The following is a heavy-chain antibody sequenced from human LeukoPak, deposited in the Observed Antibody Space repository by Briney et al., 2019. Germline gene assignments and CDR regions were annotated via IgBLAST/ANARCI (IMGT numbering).Heavy chain of an antibody. Sequence: SETLSLTCTVSGGSISSYYLSWIRQPPGKGLEWIGYIYYSGSTNYNPSLKSRVTISVDTSKNQFSLKLSSVTAADTAVYYCARVTLHYYDSSGPPYYFDYWGQGTLVTVSS. V-gene: IGHV4-59*01. D-gene: IGHD3-22*01. J-gene: IGHJ4*02. CDR3: ARVTLHYYDSSGPPYYFDY. CDR2: IYYSGST. CDR1: GGSISSYY.